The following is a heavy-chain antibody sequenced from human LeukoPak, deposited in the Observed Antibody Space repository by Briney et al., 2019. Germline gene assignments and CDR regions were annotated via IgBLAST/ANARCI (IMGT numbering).Heavy chain of an antibody. Sequence: ASVKVSCKASAYTFTGYYMHRVRQAPGQGLELMGCINPNSDGTDSADNFQVRVTITMDTSISTTYLELSSLRSNDTAVYYYARGASSNGFGPWGQGILVTVSS. J-gene: IGHJ5*02. D-gene: IGHD1-26*01. CDR3: ARGASSNGFGP. CDR1: AYTFTGYY. CDR2: INPNSDGT. V-gene: IGHV1-2*02.